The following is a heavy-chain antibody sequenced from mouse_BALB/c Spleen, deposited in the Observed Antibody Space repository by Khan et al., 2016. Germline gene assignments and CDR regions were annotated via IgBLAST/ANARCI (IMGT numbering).Heavy chain of an antibody. CDR3: ALDGSWFAY. CDR1: GFNIKDYY. CDR2: IDPENGNT. J-gene: IGHJ3*01. V-gene: IGHV14-1*02. D-gene: IGHD2-3*01. Sequence: VQLQQSGAELVRPGALVKLSCKASGFNIKDYYMHWVKQRPEQGLEWIGWIDPENGNTIYDPKFQGKASITADTSSNTAYPQLSSLTSEDTAVYYCALDGSWFAYWGQGTLVTVSA.